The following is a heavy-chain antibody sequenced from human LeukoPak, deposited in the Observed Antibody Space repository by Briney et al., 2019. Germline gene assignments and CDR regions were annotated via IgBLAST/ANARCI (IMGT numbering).Heavy chain of an antibody. D-gene: IGHD3-10*01. Sequence: GGSLRLSCAASGFTVSSNYMSWVRQAPGKGLEWVSVIYSGGSTYYADSVKGRFTISRDNSKNTLYLQMNSLRAEDTAVYYCAREGSITMVRGVIPSWGQGTLVTVSS. V-gene: IGHV3-66*01. CDR1: GFTVSSNY. CDR3: AREGSITMVRGVIPS. CDR2: IYSGGST. J-gene: IGHJ5*02.